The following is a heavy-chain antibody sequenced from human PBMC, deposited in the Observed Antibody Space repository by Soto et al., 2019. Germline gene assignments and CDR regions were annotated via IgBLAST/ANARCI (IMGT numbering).Heavy chain of an antibody. J-gene: IGHJ4*02. D-gene: IGHD6-19*01. CDR2: ISWNSGDI. V-gene: IGHV3-9*01. CDR3: AKDSTHSGIGWYFSF. Sequence: EVQLVESGGRLVQPGGSLRLSCAASGFNFDDYAMHWVRQAPGKGLEWVARISWNSGDIGHADSVKGRFTISRDNAKNSLYLQMSSLRAEDTAMYYCAKDSTHSGIGWYFSFWGQGTLVTVSS. CDR1: GFNFDDYA.